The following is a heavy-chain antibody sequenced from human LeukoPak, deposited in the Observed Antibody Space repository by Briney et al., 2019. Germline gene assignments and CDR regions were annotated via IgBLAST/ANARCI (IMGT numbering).Heavy chain of an antibody. V-gene: IGHV3-53*01. CDR1: GFTVSSNY. J-gene: IGHJ4*02. D-gene: IGHD6-19*01. Sequence: GGSLRLSCAASGFTVSSNYMSWVRQAPGKGLEWVSVIYSGGSTYYADSVKGRFTISRDNSKNTLYLQMNSLRAEDTAVYYCARQVLYSISVAGILDYWGQGSLVTVSS. CDR3: ARQVLYSISVAGILDY. CDR2: IYSGGST.